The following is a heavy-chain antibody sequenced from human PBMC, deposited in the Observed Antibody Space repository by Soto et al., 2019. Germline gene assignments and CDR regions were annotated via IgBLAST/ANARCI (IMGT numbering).Heavy chain of an antibody. CDR3: ATNEGRDGYSFAY. V-gene: IGHV1-69*01. J-gene: IGHJ4*02. CDR1: GVTFSRQD. D-gene: IGHD5-12*01. CDR2: IIPIFGTP. Sequence: QVQLVQSGDEVKKPGSSVKVSRKASGVTFSRQDMRWVREAPGQGLEWMGGIIPIFGTPQYAEKFQDRVTITADESTSTAYMELSSLTSEDTAVYYCATNEGRDGYSFAYWGQGTLVTVSS.